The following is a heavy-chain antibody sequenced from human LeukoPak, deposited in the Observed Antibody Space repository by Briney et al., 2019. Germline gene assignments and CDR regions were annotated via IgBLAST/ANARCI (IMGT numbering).Heavy chain of an antibody. CDR3: ARDLSSYDPYFVY. V-gene: IGHV1-2*06. CDR1: GDTFTGYY. CDR2: INPNNGGT. Sequence: ASVKVSCKASGDTFTGYYIHWVRQAPGQGLEWMGRINPNNGGTNYAHKFQGRVTMTRDTSISTAYMELSRLRSDDTAVYYCARDLSSYDPYFVYWGQGTLVTVSS. D-gene: IGHD5-18*01. J-gene: IGHJ4*02.